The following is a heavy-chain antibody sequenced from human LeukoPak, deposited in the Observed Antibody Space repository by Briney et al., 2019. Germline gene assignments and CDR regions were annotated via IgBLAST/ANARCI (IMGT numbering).Heavy chain of an antibody. Sequence: PSETLSLTCTVSGGSISSSSYYWGWIRQPPGKGLEWIGSIYYSGSTYYNPSLKSRVTISVDTSKNQFSLKLSSVTAADTAVYYCARDLGIGRLWFGELLSSPYDCWGQGTLVTVSS. V-gene: IGHV4-39*07. CDR3: ARDLGIGRLWFGELLSSPYDC. D-gene: IGHD3-10*01. J-gene: IGHJ4*02. CDR1: GGSISSSSYY. CDR2: IYYSGST.